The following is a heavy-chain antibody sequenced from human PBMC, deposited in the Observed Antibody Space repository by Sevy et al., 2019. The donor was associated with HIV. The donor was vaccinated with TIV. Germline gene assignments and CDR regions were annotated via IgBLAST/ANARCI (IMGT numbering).Heavy chain of an antibody. CDR1: GFTFSSYS. V-gene: IGHV3-48*02. CDR3: ARDSTPYNRNHLPLYNWFDP. Sequence: GGSLRLSCAASGFTFSSYSMNWVRQAPGKGLEWVSYISSSSSTIYYADSVKGRFTISRDNAKNSLYLQMNSLRDEDTAVYYCARDSTPYNRNHLPLYNWFDPWGQGTLVTVSS. J-gene: IGHJ5*02. CDR2: ISSSSSTI. D-gene: IGHD1-20*01.